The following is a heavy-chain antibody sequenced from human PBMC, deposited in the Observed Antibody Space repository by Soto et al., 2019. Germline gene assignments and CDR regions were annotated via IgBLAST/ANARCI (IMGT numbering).Heavy chain of an antibody. J-gene: IGHJ4*02. V-gene: IGHV5-10-1*01. D-gene: IGHD3-22*01. CDR1: GYSFAGYW. CDR3: ASQIYDSDTGPNFQYYFDS. CDR2: IDPSDSQT. Sequence: GESLKLSCKGSGYSFAGYWITWVRQKPGKGLEWMGRIDPSDSQTYYSPSFRGHVTISVTKSITTVFLQWSSLRASDTAMYYCASQIYDSDTGPNFQYYFDSWGQGTPVTVSS.